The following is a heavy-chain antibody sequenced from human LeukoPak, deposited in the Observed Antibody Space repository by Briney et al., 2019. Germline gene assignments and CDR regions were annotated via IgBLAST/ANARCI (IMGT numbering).Heavy chain of an antibody. CDR1: GYTFTGYY. CDR3: AKGPAAMYIYYYYMDV. CDR2: INPNSGGT. J-gene: IGHJ6*03. Sequence: ASVKVSCKASGYTFTGYYMHWVRQAPGQGLEWMGRINPNSGGTNYAQKFQGRVTMTRDTSISTAYMELRRLRSDDTAVYYCAKGPAAMYIYYYYMDVWGKGTTVSVSS. V-gene: IGHV1-2*06. D-gene: IGHD2-2*01.